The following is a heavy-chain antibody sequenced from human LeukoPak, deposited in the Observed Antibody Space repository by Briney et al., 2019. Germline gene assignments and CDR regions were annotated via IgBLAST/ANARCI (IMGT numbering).Heavy chain of an antibody. CDR2: IYRSGIT. CDR3: ARVNWVVDY. J-gene: IGHJ4*02. V-gene: IGHV4-38-2*02. CDR1: SYSISSGYH. Sequence: PSETLSLTCTVSSYSISSGYHWGWIRQPPGKGLEWIGNIYRSGITYYNPSLKSRVTMSVDTSKNQFSLKLSSVTAADTAIYYCARVNWVVDYWDQGTLVTVSS. D-gene: IGHD1-1*01.